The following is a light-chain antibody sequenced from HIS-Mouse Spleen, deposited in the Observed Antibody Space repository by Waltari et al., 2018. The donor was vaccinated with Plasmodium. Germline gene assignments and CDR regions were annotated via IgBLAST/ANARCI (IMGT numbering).Light chain of an antibody. J-gene: IGLJ2*01. CDR1: SSDVGGSNY. Sequence: QSALTQPASVSGSPGQSITTSCTGTSSDVGGSNYVSWYQQHPGKAPKLMINDVSNRPSGVSNRFSGSKSGNTASLTISGLQAEDEADYYCSSYTSSSTVVFGGGTKLTVL. CDR3: SSYTSSSTVV. V-gene: IGLV2-14*03. CDR2: DVS.